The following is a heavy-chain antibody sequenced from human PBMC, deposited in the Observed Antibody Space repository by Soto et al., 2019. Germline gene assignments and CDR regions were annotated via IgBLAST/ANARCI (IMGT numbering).Heavy chain of an antibody. CDR3: ARRASIAARANWFDP. V-gene: IGHV1-69*01. D-gene: IGHD6-6*01. CDR2: IIPIFGTA. J-gene: IGHJ5*02. Sequence: QVQLVQPGAEVKKPGSSVKVSCKASGGTFSSYAISWVRQAPGQGLEWMGGIIPIFGTANYAQKFQGRVTITADEYTSTAYMELSSLRSEDTAVYYCARRASIAARANWFDPWGQGSLVTVSS. CDR1: GGTFSSYA.